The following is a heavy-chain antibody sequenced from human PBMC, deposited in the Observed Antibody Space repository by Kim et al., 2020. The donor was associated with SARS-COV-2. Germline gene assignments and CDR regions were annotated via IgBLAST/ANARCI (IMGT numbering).Heavy chain of an antibody. Sequence: GGSLRLSCAASGFTFSSYAMSWVRQAPGKGLEWVSAISGSGGSTYYADSVKGRFTISRDNSKNTLYLQMNSLRAEDTAVYYCAKAFTDLVSLGELSLRSSYYYYGMDVWGQGTTVTVSS. J-gene: IGHJ6*02. CDR3: AKAFTDLVSLGELSLRSSYYYYGMDV. D-gene: IGHD3-16*02. CDR1: GFTFSSYA. V-gene: IGHV3-23*01. CDR2: ISGSGGST.